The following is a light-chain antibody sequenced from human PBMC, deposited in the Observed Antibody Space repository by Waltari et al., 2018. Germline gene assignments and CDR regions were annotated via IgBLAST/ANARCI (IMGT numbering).Light chain of an antibody. V-gene: IGKV2-30*01. Sequence: DAVMTQSPLSLPVALGQTASISCRSSQSLVFSDGNNYLSWFHQRPGTSPRHLIYEISNRRSGVPGRFGGSWSGTDFTLEISRVEADDVGVYFCMQGTHWPYTFGQGTKLEI. CDR2: EIS. CDR3: MQGTHWPYT. CDR1: QSLVFSDGNNY. J-gene: IGKJ2*01.